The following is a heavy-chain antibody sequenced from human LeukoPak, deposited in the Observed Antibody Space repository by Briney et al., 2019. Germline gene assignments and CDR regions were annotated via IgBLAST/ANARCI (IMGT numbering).Heavy chain of an antibody. CDR3: ARDRGDWGFDF. Sequence: GGSLRLSCAASGFTVSSDYMSWVRQAPGKGLEWVSVFYSGGSTYYADSVKGRFTISRDNSQNTLYLQMNSLRAEDTAVYYCARDRGDWGFDFWGQGTLVTVSS. J-gene: IGHJ4*02. CDR1: GFTVSSDY. V-gene: IGHV3-53*01. D-gene: IGHD3-10*01. CDR2: FYSGGST.